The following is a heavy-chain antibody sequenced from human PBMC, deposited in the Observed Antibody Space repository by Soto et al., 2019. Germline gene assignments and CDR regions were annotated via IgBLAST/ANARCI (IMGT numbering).Heavy chain of an antibody. CDR2: IWYDGSNK. V-gene: IGHV3-33*01. CDR3: ARETGYSNAYYYYYGMDV. D-gene: IGHD5-12*01. Sequence: QVPLVESGGGVVQPGRSLRLSCAASGFTFSSYGMHWVRQAPGKGLEWVAVIWYDGSNKYYADSVKGRFTISRDNSKNTLYLQMNSLRVEDTAVYYCARETGYSNAYYYYYGMDVWGQGTTVTVSS. CDR1: GFTFSSYG. J-gene: IGHJ6*02.